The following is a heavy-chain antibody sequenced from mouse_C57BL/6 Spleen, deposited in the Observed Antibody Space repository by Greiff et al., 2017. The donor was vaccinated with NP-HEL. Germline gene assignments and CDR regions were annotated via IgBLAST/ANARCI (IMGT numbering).Heavy chain of an antibody. V-gene: IGHV5-17*01. D-gene: IGHD2-1*01. J-gene: IGHJ1*03. CDR1: GFTFSDYG. CDR3: ARGNYWYFDV. Sequence: EVKLQESGGGLVKPGGSLKISCAASGFTFSDYGMHWVRQAPEKGLEWVAYISSGSSTIYYADTVKGRFTISRYNAKNTLFLQLTSLRSEDTAMYYCARGNYWYFDVWGTGTTVTVSS. CDR2: ISSGSSTI.